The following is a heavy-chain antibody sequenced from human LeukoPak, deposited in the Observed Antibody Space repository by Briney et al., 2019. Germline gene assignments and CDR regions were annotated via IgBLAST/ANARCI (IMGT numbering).Heavy chain of an antibody. CDR1: GGTFSSYA. Sequence: SVKVSCKASGGTFSSYAISWVRQAPGQGLEWMGGIIPIFGTANYAQKFQGRVTITADESTSTAYMELSSLRSEDTAVYYCASLLFPYRENYYYMDVWGKGTTVTVSS. CDR2: IIPIFGTA. D-gene: IGHD2-21*01. CDR3: ASLLFPYRENYYYMDV. V-gene: IGHV1-69*01. J-gene: IGHJ6*03.